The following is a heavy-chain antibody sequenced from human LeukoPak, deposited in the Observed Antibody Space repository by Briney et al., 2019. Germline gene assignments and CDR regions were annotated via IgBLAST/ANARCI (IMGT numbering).Heavy chain of an antibody. CDR2: ISSGGGTT. V-gene: IGHV3-23*01. J-gene: IGHJ4*02. D-gene: IGHD3-10*01. Sequence: GGSLRLSCAASGFTFSSHAMSWVRQAPGKGLEWVSRISSGGGTTDYTDSVKGRFTISRDTSKNTLYLQMISLRAEDTAVDYCAKDRSGSGYFDYWGQGTLVTVSS. CDR3: AKDRSGSGYFDY. CDR1: GFTFSSHA.